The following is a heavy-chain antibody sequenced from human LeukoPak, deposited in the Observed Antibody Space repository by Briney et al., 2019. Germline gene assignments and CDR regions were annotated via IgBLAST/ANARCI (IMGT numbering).Heavy chain of an antibody. D-gene: IGHD2-8*01. V-gene: IGHV3-48*01. CDR1: GFTLSSYS. CDR3: ARDLIEGYYMDV. CDR2: ISSSSSTI. J-gene: IGHJ6*03. Sequence: PGGSLRLSCAASGFTLSSYSMNWVRQAPGKGLEWVSYISSSSSTIYYADSVKGRFTISRDNAKNSLYLQMNSLRAEDTAVYYCARDLIEGYYMDVWGKGTTVTVSS.